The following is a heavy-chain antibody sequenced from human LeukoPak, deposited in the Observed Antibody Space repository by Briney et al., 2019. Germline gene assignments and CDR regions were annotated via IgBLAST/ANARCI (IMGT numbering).Heavy chain of an antibody. Sequence: GGSLRLSCAASGFTFSSYAMNWVRQAPGKGLEWVSAISGSGGSTYYADSVKGRFTISRDNSKNTLYLQMNSLRAEDTAVYYCARGYSGSYFVDPWGQGTLVTVSS. D-gene: IGHD1-26*01. CDR2: ISGSGGST. V-gene: IGHV3-23*01. J-gene: IGHJ5*02. CDR1: GFTFSSYA. CDR3: ARGYSGSYFVDP.